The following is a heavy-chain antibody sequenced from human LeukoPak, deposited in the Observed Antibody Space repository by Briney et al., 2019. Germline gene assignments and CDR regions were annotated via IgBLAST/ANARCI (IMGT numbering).Heavy chain of an antibody. CDR2: INPNSGGT. CDR1: GYTFTGYY. V-gene: IGHV1-2*02. Sequence: GASVKVSCKASGYTFTGYYMPWVRQAPGQGLEWMGWINPNSGGTNYAQKFQGRVTMTRDTSISTAYMELSRLRSDDTAVYYCARAAIVTIFGVVQNAAYYYYGMDVWGQGTTVTVSS. D-gene: IGHD3-3*01. CDR3: ARAAIVTIFGVVQNAAYYYYGMDV. J-gene: IGHJ6*02.